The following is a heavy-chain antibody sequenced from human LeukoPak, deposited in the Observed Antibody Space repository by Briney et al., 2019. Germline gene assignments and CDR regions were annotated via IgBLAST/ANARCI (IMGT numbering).Heavy chain of an antibody. J-gene: IGHJ4*02. D-gene: IGHD3-3*01. CDR1: GFTFSSYW. V-gene: IGHV3-74*01. CDR3: AREHDFWSGYFAY. CDR2: INSDGSST. Sequence: GGSPRLSCAASGFTFSSYWMHWVRQAPGKGLVWVSRINSDGSSTSYADSVKGRFTISRDNAKNTLYLQMNSLRAEDTAVYYCAREHDFWSGYFAYWGQGTLVTVSS.